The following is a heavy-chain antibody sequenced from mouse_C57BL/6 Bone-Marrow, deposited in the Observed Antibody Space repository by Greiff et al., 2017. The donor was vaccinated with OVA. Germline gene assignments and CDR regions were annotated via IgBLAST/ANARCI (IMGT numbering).Heavy chain of an antibody. J-gene: IGHJ4*01. CDR2: INPGSGGT. CDR1: RYAFTNYL. Sequence: ESGAELVRPGTSVKVSCKASRYAFTNYLIEWVKQRPGQGLEWIGVINPGSGGTNYNEKFKGKATLTADKSSSTAYMQLSSLTSEDSAVYFCARWGGLDAMDYWGQGTSVTVSS. CDR3: ARWGGLDAMDY. V-gene: IGHV1-54*01. D-gene: IGHD6-2*01.